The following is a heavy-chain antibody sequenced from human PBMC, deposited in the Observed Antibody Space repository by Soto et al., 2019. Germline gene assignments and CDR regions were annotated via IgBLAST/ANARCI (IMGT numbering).Heavy chain of an antibody. CDR2: LSGNGIGT. D-gene: IGHD4-17*01. CDR1: GFTISSYA. Sequence: PGGSLRVSCAASGFTISSYAMTWVSQAPGKGLEWVSTLSGNGIGTYYADSVQGRFTISRDNSKNTLYLQMNSLRAEDTAVYYCAKVGLYTDYGRVGWFDPWGQGTLVTVSS. J-gene: IGHJ5*02. CDR3: AKVGLYTDYGRVGWFDP. V-gene: IGHV3-23*01.